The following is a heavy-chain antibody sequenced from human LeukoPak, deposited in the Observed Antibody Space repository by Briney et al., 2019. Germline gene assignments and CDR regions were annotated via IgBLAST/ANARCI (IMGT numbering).Heavy chain of an antibody. CDR1: GFTFSSYV. CDR2: ITSGGST. J-gene: IGHJ4*02. CDR3: ATRGTTATKYFEH. Sequence: GGSLRLSCAASGFTFSSYVMSWVRQAPGKGLEWVSTITSGGSTYYADSVKGRFTISRDNSKNMLHLQTKSLRAEDTAVYYCATRGTTATKYFEHWGQGTLVTVSS. D-gene: IGHD1-1*01. V-gene: IGHV3-23*01.